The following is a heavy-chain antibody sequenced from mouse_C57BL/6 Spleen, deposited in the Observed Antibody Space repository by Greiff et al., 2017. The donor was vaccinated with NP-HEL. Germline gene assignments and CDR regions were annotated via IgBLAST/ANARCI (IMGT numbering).Heavy chain of an antibody. CDR1: GYTFTSYG. D-gene: IGHD2-4*01. CDR2: IYPRSGNT. J-gene: IGHJ3*01. V-gene: IGHV1-81*01. CDR3: ARLRDDYDGFAY. Sequence: VMLVESGAELARPGASVKLSCKASGYTFTSYGISWVKQRTGQGLEWIGEIYPRSGNTYYNEKFKGKATLTADKSSSTAYMELRSLTSEDSAVYFCARLRDDYDGFAYWGQGTLVTVSA.